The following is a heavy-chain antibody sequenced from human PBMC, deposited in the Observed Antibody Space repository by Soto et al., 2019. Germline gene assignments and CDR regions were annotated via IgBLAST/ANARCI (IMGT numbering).Heavy chain of an antibody. CDR3: AVVDSTGNWFDP. Sequence: PSETLSLTCTVSGGSISSSDFYWGCLRQTPGKGLEFIGSMYYSGTTYYNPSLKSRVTISVDTSKNQFTLKLISVTAADTAVYYCAVVDSTGNWFDPWAREPWSPSPQ. V-gene: IGHV4-39*01. CDR2: MYYSGTT. D-gene: IGHD6-25*01. J-gene: IGHJ5*02. CDR1: GGSISSSDFY.